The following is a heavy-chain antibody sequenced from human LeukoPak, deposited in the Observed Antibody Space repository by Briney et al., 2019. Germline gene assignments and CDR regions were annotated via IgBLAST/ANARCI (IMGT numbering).Heavy chain of an antibody. D-gene: IGHD1-26*01. V-gene: IGHV4-39*01. CDR3: ARHGSYYAVQLFDY. CDR2: MFHSGST. Sequence: SETLSLTCTVSGGSISSSSYYWAWIRQPPGKGLEWIGSMFHSGSTYYNPSLKSRVTISVDTSKIQFSLKLTSVTAADTAVYYCARHGSYYAVQLFDYWGQGTLVTVSS. J-gene: IGHJ4*02. CDR1: GGSISSSSYY.